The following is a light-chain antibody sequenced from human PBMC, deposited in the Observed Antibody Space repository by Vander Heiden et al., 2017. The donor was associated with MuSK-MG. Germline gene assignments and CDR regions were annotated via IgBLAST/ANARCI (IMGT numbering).Light chain of an antibody. CDR1: SLSRYS. J-gene: IGLJ2*01. CDR3: NSRDSSGKHLGV. CDR2: GKN. V-gene: IGLV3-19*01. Sequence: SSELTPAPAVSVALGTTVRLTCQRDSLSRYSASWYQQKPGQAPVLVIYGKNNRPSGIPDRFSGSSSGNTASLTITGAQAEDEADYYCNSRDSSGKHLGVVGGGTKLTVL.